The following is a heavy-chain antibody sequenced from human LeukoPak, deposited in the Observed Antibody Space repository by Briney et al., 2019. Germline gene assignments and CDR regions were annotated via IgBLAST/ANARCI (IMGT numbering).Heavy chain of an antibody. CDR2: IRNEAFRGTT. V-gene: IGHV3-49*04. CDR1: EFTFRDHA. J-gene: IGHJ6*02. CDR3: TRGGIVATIGYGMDV. Sequence: GGSLRLSCTGCEFTFRDHALSWVRQAPGKGLEWVGLIRNEAFRGTTEYAASVEGRFSISRDNSKSIAYLQMNSLQTEDTAVYYCTRGGIVATIGYGMDVWGQGTTVTVSS. D-gene: IGHD5-12*01.